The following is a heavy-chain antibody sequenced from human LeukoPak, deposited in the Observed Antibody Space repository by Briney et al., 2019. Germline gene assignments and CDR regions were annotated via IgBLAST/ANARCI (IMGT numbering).Heavy chain of an antibody. J-gene: IGHJ3*02. V-gene: IGHV1-18*01. CDR1: GYTFTTYG. CDR2: ISDYNGHT. Sequence: ASVKVSCKASGYTFTTYGVSWVRQAPGKGREWMRWISDYNGHTSYAQKLQGRVTMTTDTSTSTAYMELRSLRSDDTAVYYCARNPDPLYYYGSSEDAFDIWGQGTMVTISS. CDR3: ARNPDPLYYYGSSEDAFDI. D-gene: IGHD3-22*01.